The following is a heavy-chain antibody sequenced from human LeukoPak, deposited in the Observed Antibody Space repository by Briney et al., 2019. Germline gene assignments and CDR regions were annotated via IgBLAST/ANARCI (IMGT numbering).Heavy chain of an antibody. D-gene: IGHD3-10*01. V-gene: IGHV6-1*01. Sequence: SQTLSLTCAISGDSVSSNSAAWNWIRQSPSRGLEWLGRTYYRSKWYNDYALSVKGRITINPDTSKNQFSLQLNSVTPEDTAVYYCARDLPLSWFGELRGARFDPWGQGTLVTVSS. CDR1: GDSVSSNSAA. CDR2: TYYRSKWYN. J-gene: IGHJ5*02. CDR3: ARDLPLSWFGELRGARFDP.